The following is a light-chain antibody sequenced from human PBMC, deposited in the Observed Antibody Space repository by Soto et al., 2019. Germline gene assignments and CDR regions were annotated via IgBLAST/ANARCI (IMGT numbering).Light chain of an antibody. V-gene: IGKV1-39*01. Sequence: DIQMTQSPSSLSASVGDRVTITCRASQSIRTFLNWYQQKPGKAPKLLIYGASNLESGVPSTFSGSGSGTDLTLTISSLQTEDFATYYCQQCFSTPLLTFGGGTKVEIK. CDR3: QQCFSTPLLT. CDR2: GAS. J-gene: IGKJ4*01. CDR1: QSIRTF.